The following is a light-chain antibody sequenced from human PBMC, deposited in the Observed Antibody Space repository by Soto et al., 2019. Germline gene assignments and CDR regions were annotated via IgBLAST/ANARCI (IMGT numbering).Light chain of an antibody. CDR3: QQYGGSPLFT. Sequence: EIVLTQSPGILSLSPGERGTLSCKASQNVHNNYLAWYQQKPGQAPRLLIYGASSRATGIPDRFSGSGSGTDFTLTIRKLEAEDFAVYHCQQYGGSPLFTFGQGTKLEI. CDR1: QNVHNNY. J-gene: IGKJ2*01. CDR2: GAS. V-gene: IGKV3-20*01.